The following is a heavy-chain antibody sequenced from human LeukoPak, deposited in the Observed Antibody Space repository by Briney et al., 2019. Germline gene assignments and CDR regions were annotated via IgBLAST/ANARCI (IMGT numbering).Heavy chain of an antibody. Sequence: PSETLSLTCTVSGGSISSYYWSWIRQPSGKGLEWIGYIYYSGSTNYNPSLKSRVTISVDTSKNQFSLKLSSVTAADTAVYYCASYSSGWYSFQHWGQGTLVTVSS. CDR2: IYYSGST. CDR3: ASYSSGWYSFQH. D-gene: IGHD6-19*01. V-gene: IGHV4-59*01. CDR1: GGSISSYY. J-gene: IGHJ1*01.